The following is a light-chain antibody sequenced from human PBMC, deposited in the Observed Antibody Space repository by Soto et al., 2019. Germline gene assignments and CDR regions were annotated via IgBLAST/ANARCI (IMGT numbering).Light chain of an antibody. J-gene: IGKJ1*01. V-gene: IGKV3-20*01. CDR3: QQYGSSPLT. Sequence: EIVLTQSPGTLSLSPGERATLSCRASQSVSSSYLAWYQQKPGQAPRLLIYGASSRATGIPDRFSGSGSGTDFTLTISRLEPEDFAGYYCQQYGSSPLTVGQGTKLEIK. CDR1: QSVSSSY. CDR2: GAS.